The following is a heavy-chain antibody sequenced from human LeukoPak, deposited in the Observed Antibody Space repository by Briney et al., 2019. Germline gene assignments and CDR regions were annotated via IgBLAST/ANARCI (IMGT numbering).Heavy chain of an antibody. V-gene: IGHV3-23*01. Sequence: GGSLRLSCAASGFTFSSYAMTWVRQAPGKGLEWVSAVTGSGDSTYYADSVKGRFTISRDNSKNTLYLQMNSLRAEDTAVYYCARDNYDILTGYDDYWGQGTLVTVSS. CDR3: ARDNYDILTGYDDY. J-gene: IGHJ4*02. CDR2: VTGSGDST. CDR1: GFTFSSYA. D-gene: IGHD3-9*01.